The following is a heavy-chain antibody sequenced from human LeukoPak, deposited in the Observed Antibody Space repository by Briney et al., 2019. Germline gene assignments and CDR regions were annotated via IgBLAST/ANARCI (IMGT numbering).Heavy chain of an antibody. Sequence: SVKVSCKASGGTFSSYAISWVRQAPGQGLEWMGGIIPIFGTANYAQKFQGRVTITADESTSTAYMELSSLRSEDTAVYYCARGLDYCSGGSCYAIPFDYWGQGTLVTVSS. CDR3: ARGLDYCSGGSCYAIPFDY. CDR1: GGTFSSYA. CDR2: IIPIFGTA. J-gene: IGHJ4*02. D-gene: IGHD2-15*01. V-gene: IGHV1-69*01.